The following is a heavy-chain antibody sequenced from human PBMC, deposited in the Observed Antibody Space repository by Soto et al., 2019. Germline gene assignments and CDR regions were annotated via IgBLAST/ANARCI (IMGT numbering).Heavy chain of an antibody. Sequence: SVKVSCKTSGGTLDVYGLNWVRQAPGQGLEWVGGMTPIYRTANYARKFQGRVTVTAEPSTGTAYMELISLTSDDTAVYYCTGNKWFGESPLFEPWGQGTLVTVS. CDR3: TGNKWFGESPLFEP. J-gene: IGHJ5*02. V-gene: IGHV1-69*13. D-gene: IGHD3-10*01. CDR2: MTPIYRTA. CDR1: GGTLDVYG.